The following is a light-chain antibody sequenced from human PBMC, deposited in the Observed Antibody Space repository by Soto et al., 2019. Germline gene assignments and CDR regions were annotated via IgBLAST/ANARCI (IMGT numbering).Light chain of an antibody. V-gene: IGKV1-33*01. CDR3: QQHHDLPIT. CDR1: QDITNY. CDR2: DAS. J-gene: IGKJ5*01. Sequence: DIQMTQSQSSLSASVGDRVTITCQASQDITNYLNWYQQKPGKDPSLLIHDASSLQTGVPSRFRGSGSGTDFTSSINSLQPDDIAPDYYQQHHDLPITFGHGTRLEIK.